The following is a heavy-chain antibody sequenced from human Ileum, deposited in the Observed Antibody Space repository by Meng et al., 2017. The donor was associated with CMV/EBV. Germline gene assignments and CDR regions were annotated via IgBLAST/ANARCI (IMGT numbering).Heavy chain of an antibody. CDR3: VRLTGNSWLDY. D-gene: IGHD6-13*01. V-gene: IGHV6-1*01. CDR2: TYYRSKWFN. J-gene: IGHJ4*02. CDR1: GDSGSSITVT. Sequence: QQQQQQSGPGLVEPSQTLLLTCAISGDSGSSITVTWNWIRQSPSRGLEWLGRTYYRSKWFNDYALSVRGRITINPDISKNQLSLQLNSVTPEDTAVYYCVRLTGNSWLDYWGRGTLVTVSS.